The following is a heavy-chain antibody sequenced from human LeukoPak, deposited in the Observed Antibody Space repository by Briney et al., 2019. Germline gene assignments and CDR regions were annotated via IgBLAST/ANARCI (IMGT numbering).Heavy chain of an antibody. Sequence: GGSLRLSCEASGFSISLYTMNWVRQAPGKGLEWVSYIHSSSETIYYGDSVKGRFTISRDNGKNSLYLQMNSLRAEDTAVYYCARDPGKYYYDSSGYSRPYGMDVWGQGTTVTVSS. CDR3: ARDPGKYYYDSSGYSRPYGMDV. V-gene: IGHV3-48*04. J-gene: IGHJ6*02. D-gene: IGHD3-22*01. CDR2: IHSSSETI. CDR1: GFSISLYT.